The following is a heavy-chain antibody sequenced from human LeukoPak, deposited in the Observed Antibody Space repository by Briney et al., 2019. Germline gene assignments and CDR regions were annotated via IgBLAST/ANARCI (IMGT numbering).Heavy chain of an antibody. CDR3: AKGYYDFWSVDY. D-gene: IGHD3-3*01. CDR2: IYSDNT. J-gene: IGHJ4*02. V-gene: IGHV3-53*01. CDR1: GFTVSSNS. Sequence: PGGSLRLSCTVSGFTVSSNSMSWVRQAPGKGLEWVSFIYSDNTHYSDSVKGRFTISRDNSKNTLYLQMNSLRAEDTAVYYCAKGYYDFWSVDYWGQGTLVTVSS.